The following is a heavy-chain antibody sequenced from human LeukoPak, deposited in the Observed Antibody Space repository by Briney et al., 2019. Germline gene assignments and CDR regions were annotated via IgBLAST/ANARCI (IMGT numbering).Heavy chain of an antibody. CDR1: GFTFSCSA. J-gene: IGHJ4*02. Sequence: GGSLRLACAASGFTFSCSAMHWVRQASGKGLEWVGRIRSKANSYATAYAASVKGRFTISRDDSKNTAYLQMNSLKTEDTAVYYCTTILGYCSSTSCYTGYFDYWGQGTLVTVSS. CDR3: TTILGYCSSTSCYTGYFDY. CDR2: IRSKANSYAT. D-gene: IGHD2-2*02. V-gene: IGHV3-73*01.